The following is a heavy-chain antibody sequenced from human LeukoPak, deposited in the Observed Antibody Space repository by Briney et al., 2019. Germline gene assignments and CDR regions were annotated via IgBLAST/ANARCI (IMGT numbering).Heavy chain of an antibody. V-gene: IGHV5-10-1*01. CDR1: GYSFTSYW. CDR2: IDPSDSYA. Sequence: GESLKISCKGSGYSFTSYWISWVRQMPGKGLEWMGSIDPSDSYANYSPSFQGHVTISADKSITTAYPQWSSLKASDTAMYYCARQDITMGAFDIWGQGTMVTVSS. CDR3: ARQDITMGAFDI. D-gene: IGHD3-10*01. J-gene: IGHJ3*02.